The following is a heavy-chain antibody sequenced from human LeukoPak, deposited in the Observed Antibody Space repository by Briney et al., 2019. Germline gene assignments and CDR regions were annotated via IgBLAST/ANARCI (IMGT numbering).Heavy chain of an antibody. Sequence: SETLSLTCAVYGGSFSGYYWSWIRQPPGKGLEWIGEINHSGSTNYNPSLKSRVTISVDTSKNQFSLKLSSVTAADTAVYYCAYSSSWYYSWFDPWGQGTLVTVSS. J-gene: IGHJ5*02. CDR1: GGSFSGYY. CDR2: INHSGST. D-gene: IGHD6-13*01. CDR3: AYSSSWYYSWFDP. V-gene: IGHV4-34*01.